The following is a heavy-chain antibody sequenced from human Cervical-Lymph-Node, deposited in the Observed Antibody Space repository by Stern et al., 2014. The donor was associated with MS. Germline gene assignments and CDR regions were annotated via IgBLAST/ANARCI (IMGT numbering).Heavy chain of an antibody. J-gene: IGHJ6*02. CDR3: ASSVGELTPETV. D-gene: IGHD3-10*01. V-gene: IGHV1-69*01. CDR2: IIPMFGAP. CDR1: GGTFSSFA. Sequence: QVQLVESGAEVKKPGSSVRVSCKASGGTFSSFALSWVRQAPGHGLEWMGGIIPMFGAPNYAQKFQGRVTIAADASTRTAYLELNSLTSDDTAVYYCASSVGELTPETVWGQGTTVTVFS.